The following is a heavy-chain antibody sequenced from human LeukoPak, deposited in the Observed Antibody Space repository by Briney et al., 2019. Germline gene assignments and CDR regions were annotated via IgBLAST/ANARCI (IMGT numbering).Heavy chain of an antibody. CDR3: ARHLRLWQNWFDP. V-gene: IGHV5-51*01. CDR2: IYPGDSDT. Sequence: RGESLQISCQGSGYIFTNYWIGWVRQLPGKGPEWMGIIYPGDSDTRYSPSFQGQVTISADKSISTAYLQWSSLKASDTAMYYCARHLRLWQNWFDPWGQGTLVTVSS. D-gene: IGHD5-18*01. CDR1: GYIFTNYW. J-gene: IGHJ5*02.